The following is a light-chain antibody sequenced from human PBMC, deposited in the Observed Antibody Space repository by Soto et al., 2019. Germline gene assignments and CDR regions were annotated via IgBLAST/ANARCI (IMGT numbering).Light chain of an antibody. V-gene: IGKV3-20*01. CDR1: QSVSSR. J-gene: IGKJ5*01. CDR2: GAS. CDR3: QQYANSPIT. Sequence: EIVMTQSPGTLSLSPGERATLSCRASQSVSSRVAGYQQKPGQAPRLLISGASSRATGIPDRFSGIGFGTDFTLTISRLQPEDFAVYYCQQYANSPITFGQGTRLEI.